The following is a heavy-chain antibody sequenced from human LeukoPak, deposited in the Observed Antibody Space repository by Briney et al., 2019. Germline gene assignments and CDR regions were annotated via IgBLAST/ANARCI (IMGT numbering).Heavy chain of an antibody. CDR3: ARKAAGYSSGWRDY. D-gene: IGHD6-19*01. J-gene: IGHJ4*02. CDR2: ITSSSSYI. Sequence: GGSLRLSCAASGFTFSSYSMNWVRQAPGKGLEWVSSITSSSSYIYYADSVKGRFTNSRDTAKNSLYLQKNSLRAEDTAVYYCARKAAGYSSGWRDYWGQGTLVTVSS. V-gene: IGHV3-21*01. CDR1: GFTFSSYS.